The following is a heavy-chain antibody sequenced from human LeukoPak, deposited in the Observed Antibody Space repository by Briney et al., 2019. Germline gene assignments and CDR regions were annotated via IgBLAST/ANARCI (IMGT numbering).Heavy chain of an antibody. D-gene: IGHD3-16*02. CDR3: AKDPLGYDYVWGSYRPHWFDP. CDR1: GFTFSSYA. CDR2: ISGSGGST. V-gene: IGHV3-23*01. Sequence: GGSLRLSCAASGFTFSSYAMSWVRQALGKGLEWVSAISGSGGSTYYADSVKGRFTISRDNSKNTLYLQMNSLRAEDTAVYYCAKDPLGYDYVWGSYRPHWFDPWGQGTLVTVSS. J-gene: IGHJ5*02.